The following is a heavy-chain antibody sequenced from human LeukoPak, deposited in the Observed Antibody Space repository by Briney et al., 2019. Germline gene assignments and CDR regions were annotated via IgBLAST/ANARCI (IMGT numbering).Heavy chain of an antibody. D-gene: IGHD3-10*01. CDR2: ISAYNGNT. CDR1: GYTFTSYG. V-gene: IGHV1-18*01. J-gene: IGHJ4*02. Sequence: ASVKVSCKASGYTFTSYGISWVRQAPGQGLEWMGWISAYNGNTNYAQKLQGRVTMTTDTSTSTAYMELSSLRSEDTAVYYCASSDYYYGSGSYEDYWGQGTLVTVSS. CDR3: ASSDYYYGSGSYEDY.